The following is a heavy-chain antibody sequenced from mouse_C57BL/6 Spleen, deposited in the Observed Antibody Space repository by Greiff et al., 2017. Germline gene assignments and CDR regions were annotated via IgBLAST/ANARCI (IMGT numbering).Heavy chain of an antibody. CDR1: GYNFTSYW. Sequence: QVQLQQPGAELVKPGASVKLSCKASGYNFTSYWMQWVKQRPGQGLEWIGEIDPSDSYTNYNQKFKGKATLTVDTSASTAYMQLSSLTSEDSAVYYCARGRGGGFDYWGQGTTLTVSS. CDR3: ARGRGGGFDY. J-gene: IGHJ2*01. V-gene: IGHV1-50*01. CDR2: IDPSDSYT.